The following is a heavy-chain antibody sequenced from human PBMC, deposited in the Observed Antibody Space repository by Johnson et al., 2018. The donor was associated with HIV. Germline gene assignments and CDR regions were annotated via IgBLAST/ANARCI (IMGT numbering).Heavy chain of an antibody. CDR2: IRYDGGNK. J-gene: IGHJ3*02. Sequence: QVQLVESGGGFVQPGGSLRLSCAASGFTFSSYGMHWVRQAPGKGLEWVSFIRYDGGNKYYADSVKGRFTISRDNSKNTLYLQMNSVRAEDTAVYYCAKDWAYSSSWYDEGLAFDIWGQGTMVTVSS. CDR1: GFTFSSYG. CDR3: AKDWAYSSSWYDEGLAFDI. D-gene: IGHD6-13*01. V-gene: IGHV3-30*02.